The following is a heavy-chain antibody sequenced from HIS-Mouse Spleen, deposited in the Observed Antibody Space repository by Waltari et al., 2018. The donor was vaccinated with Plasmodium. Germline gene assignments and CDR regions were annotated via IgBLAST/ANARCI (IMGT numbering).Heavy chain of an antibody. CDR1: GFSLSTSGVG. J-gene: IGHJ4*02. CDR2: IYWDDDK. V-gene: IGHV2-5*02. CDR3: AHSRSSFDY. Sequence: QITLKESGPTLVKPTQTLTLTCTFSGFSLSTSGVGVGWIRQPPGKALEWLALIYWDDDKRYSPSLKSRLTITKDNSKNQVVLTMTNMDPVDTATYYCAHSRSSFDYWGQGTLVTVSS. D-gene: IGHD6-13*01.